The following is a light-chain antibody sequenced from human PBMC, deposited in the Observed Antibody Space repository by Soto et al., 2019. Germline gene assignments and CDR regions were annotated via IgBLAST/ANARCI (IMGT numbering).Light chain of an antibody. V-gene: IGKV3-15*01. J-gene: IGKJ5*01. CDR3: QQLNSYLIT. CDR1: QSVSSN. CDR2: GAS. Sequence: EIVMTQSPATLSVSPGERATLSCSASQSVSSNLAWYQQKPGQAPRLLIYGASTRATGIPARFSGSGSGTEFTLTISSLQPEDFATYYCQQLNSYLITFGQGTRLEIK.